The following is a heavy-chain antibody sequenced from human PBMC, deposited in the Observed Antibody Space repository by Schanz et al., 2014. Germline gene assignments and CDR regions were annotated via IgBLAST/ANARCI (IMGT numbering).Heavy chain of an antibody. CDR1: GFIFNDYY. CDR3: ARDMTIAPA. Sequence: EVQLVESGGGLIQPGGSLRLSCAVSGFIFNDYYMNWIRQAPGKGLEWVSVIYSDGRTYYGDSVKGRFTISRDNSKNTLYLQMDTLRVEDTAMFYCARDMTIAPAWGQGTLVTVSS. CDR2: IYSDGRT. V-gene: IGHV3-66*03. D-gene: IGHD6-13*01. J-gene: IGHJ5*02.